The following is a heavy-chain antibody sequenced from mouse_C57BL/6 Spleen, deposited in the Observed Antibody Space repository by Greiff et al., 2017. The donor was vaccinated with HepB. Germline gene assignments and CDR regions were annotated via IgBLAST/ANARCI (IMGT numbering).Heavy chain of an antibody. CDR1: GFSLSTSGMG. V-gene: IGHV8-12*01. D-gene: IGHD2-2*01. Sequence: QVTLKVSGPGILQPSQTLSLTCSFSGFSLSTSGMGVSWIRQPSGKGLEWLAHIYWDGDKRYNPFLKSRLTTSKDTSRNHVFLKITSVDTADTATYYCTRIYYGYDGGAIDYWGQGTSVTVSS. CDR2: IYWDGDK. J-gene: IGHJ4*01. CDR3: TRIYYGYDGGAIDY.